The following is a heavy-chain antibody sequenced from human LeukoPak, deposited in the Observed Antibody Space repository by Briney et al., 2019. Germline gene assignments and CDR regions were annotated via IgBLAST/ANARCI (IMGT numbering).Heavy chain of an antibody. CDR2: ISTSGTT. J-gene: IGHJ4*02. CDR1: GVSIGNYY. V-gene: IGHV4-4*07. D-gene: IGHD3-10*01. Sequence: SETLSLTCTVSGVSIGNYYWNWIRQPAGKGLEWIGRISTSGTTNYHPSLKSRVTLSLGTSKNQFSLNLRSVTAADTAIYFCARRHPYYYGSGTYSWEDWGQGTLVTVSS. CDR3: ARRHPYYYGSGTYSWED.